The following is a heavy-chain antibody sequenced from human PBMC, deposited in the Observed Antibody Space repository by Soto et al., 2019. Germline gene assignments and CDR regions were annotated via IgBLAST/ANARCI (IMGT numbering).Heavy chain of an antibody. D-gene: IGHD3-16*01. Sequence: LRLSCSGSGFNFSDYYMNWIRQTPVKGLEWVSSILSLESHKYYAASVMGRFSISRDNAKKSLFLQMNNLRAEDTGIYFCATGLKDASNRPSFDSWGPGTPVTVSS. V-gene: IGHV3-11*01. CDR1: GFNFSDYY. CDR3: ATGLKDASNRPSFDS. J-gene: IGHJ4*02. CDR2: ILSLESHK.